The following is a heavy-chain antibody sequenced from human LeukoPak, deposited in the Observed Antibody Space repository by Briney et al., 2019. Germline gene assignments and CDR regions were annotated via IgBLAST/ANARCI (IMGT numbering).Heavy chain of an antibody. CDR2: TYYRSKWYN. J-gene: IGHJ4*02. Sequence: SQTLSLTCAISGDSVSSSITTWNWIRQSPSRGLEWLGRTYYRSKWYNDYAVSVKSRITIHAHTSKNQFSLQLNSVTPEDTAVYYCVRNGATTYYFDYWGQGTLVTVSS. CDR3: VRNGATTYYFDY. V-gene: IGHV6-1*01. CDR1: GDSVSSSITT. D-gene: IGHD1-14*01.